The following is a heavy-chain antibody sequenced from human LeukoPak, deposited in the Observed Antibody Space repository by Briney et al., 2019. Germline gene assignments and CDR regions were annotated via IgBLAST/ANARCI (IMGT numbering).Heavy chain of an antibody. J-gene: IGHJ4*02. CDR1: GFSFSSYG. CDR3: AKDHSYISSWCEY. V-gene: IGHV3-30*02. CDR2: IRYDGTNK. Sequence: GGSLRLSCAASGFSFSSYGMHWVRQAPGKGLEWVSFIRYDGTNKYYADSVKGRFTISRDNSKNTLFLQMNSLRAEDTAVYYCAKDHSYISSWCEYWGQGTLVTVSS. D-gene: IGHD2-8*02.